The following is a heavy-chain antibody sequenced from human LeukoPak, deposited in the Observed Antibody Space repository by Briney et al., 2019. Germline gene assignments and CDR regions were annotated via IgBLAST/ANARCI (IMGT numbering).Heavy chain of an antibody. CDR2: IYYSGNT. V-gene: IGHV4-31*03. D-gene: IGHD3-10*01. J-gene: IGHJ4*02. CDR3: ARDSVRSYLDY. Sequence: SQTLSLTCTVSGGSISSGGNYWSWIRQHPGKGLEWIGYIYYSGNTFYNPSLKSRVTLSVDTSKNQFSLNLSSVTAADTAVYFCARDSVRSYLDYWGQGTLVTVSS. CDR1: GGSISSGGNY.